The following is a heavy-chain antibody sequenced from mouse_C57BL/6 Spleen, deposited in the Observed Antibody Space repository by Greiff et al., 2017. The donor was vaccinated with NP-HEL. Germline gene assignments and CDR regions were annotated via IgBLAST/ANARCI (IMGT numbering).Heavy chain of an antibody. CDR1: GFTFSNYW. Sequence: EVQLVESGGGLVQPGGSMKLSCVASGFTFSNYWMNWVRQSPEKGLEWVAQIRLKSDNYATHYAESVKGRFTISRDDSKSSVYLQMNNLRAEDTGIYYCTVGVYFDYWGQGTTLTVSS. D-gene: IGHD3-1*01. V-gene: IGHV6-3*01. CDR3: TVGVYFDY. J-gene: IGHJ2*01. CDR2: IRLKSDNYAT.